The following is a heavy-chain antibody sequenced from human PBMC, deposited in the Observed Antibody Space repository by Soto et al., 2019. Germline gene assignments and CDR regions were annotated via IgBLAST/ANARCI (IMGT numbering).Heavy chain of an antibody. CDR3: AIDRDDYGSSKYYARIDF. CDR2: IIPIFGTP. J-gene: IGHJ4*02. D-gene: IGHD3-10*01. Sequence: QVQLVQSGAEVNKPGSSVKVSCKASGGIFSTYAISWLRQAPGQGLEWMGGIIPIFGTPNYAQRFQGRVTITANESTSTAYMELSRLRAEDTAVYDCAIDRDDYGSSKYYARIDFWGQGTLVTVSS. V-gene: IGHV1-69*01. CDR1: GGIFSTYA.